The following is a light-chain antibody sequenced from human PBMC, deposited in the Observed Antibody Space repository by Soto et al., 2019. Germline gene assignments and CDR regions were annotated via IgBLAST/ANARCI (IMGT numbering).Light chain of an antibody. CDR1: SRDVGGYNY. V-gene: IGLV2-11*01. CDR3: CSYAGSYTFYV. Sequence: QSVLTQARSVSGAPGQAGSISCTGTSRDVGGYNYVSWYQQYPGTAPKLMIYDVTMRPSGVPDRFSGSKSGYTASLTISGLQAEDEADYYCCSYAGSYTFYVFGTGTKVTVL. CDR2: DVT. J-gene: IGLJ1*01.